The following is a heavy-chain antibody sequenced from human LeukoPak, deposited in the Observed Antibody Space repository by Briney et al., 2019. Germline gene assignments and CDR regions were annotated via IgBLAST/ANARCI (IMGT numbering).Heavy chain of an antibody. J-gene: IGHJ4*02. CDR2: ISSGSSSI. V-gene: IGHV3-48*01. CDR3: ARGTSDWDFDY. D-gene: IGHD6-19*01. CDR1: GFTFSTHS. Sequence: GGSLRLSCTASGFTFSTHSMTWVRQAPGKGLEWLSYISSGSSSIYYADSLKGRFTISRDNAKKSLYLQMNSLRAEDTAVYYCARGTSDWDFDYWGQGTLVTVSS.